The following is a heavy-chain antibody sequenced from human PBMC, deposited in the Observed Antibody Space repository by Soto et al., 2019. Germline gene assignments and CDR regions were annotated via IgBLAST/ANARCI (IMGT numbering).Heavy chain of an antibody. V-gene: IGHV4-59*08. D-gene: IGHD4-17*01. Sequence: PSETLSLTCTVSGGSIRSYYWSWIRQPPGKGLEWIGYIYYSGSTNYNPSLKSRVTISVDTSKNQFSLKLSSVTAADTAVYYCAKADYGGDFVDYWGQGTLVTVSS. CDR1: GGSIRSYY. CDR2: IYYSGST. J-gene: IGHJ4*02. CDR3: AKADYGGDFVDY.